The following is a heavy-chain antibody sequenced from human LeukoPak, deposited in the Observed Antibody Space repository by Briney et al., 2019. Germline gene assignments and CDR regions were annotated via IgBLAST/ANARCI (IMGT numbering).Heavy chain of an antibody. CDR3: ARPNWNDVLSDLGY. CDR1: GYTFTGYY. V-gene: IGHV1-2*02. CDR2: INPNSGGT. D-gene: IGHD1-1*01. Sequence: ASVKVSCKASGYTFTGYYMHWVRQAPGQGLEWMGWINPNSGGTNCAQKFQGRVTMTRDTSISTAYMELSRLRSDDTAVYYCARPNWNDVLSDLGYWGQGTLVTVSS. J-gene: IGHJ4*02.